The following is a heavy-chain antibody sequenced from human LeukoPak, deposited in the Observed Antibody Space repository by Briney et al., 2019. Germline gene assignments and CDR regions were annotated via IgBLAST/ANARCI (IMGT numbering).Heavy chain of an antibody. J-gene: IGHJ4*02. CDR2: IYSGGST. CDR1: GFTFSSYS. V-gene: IGHV3-53*01. Sequence: GGSLRLSCAASGFTFSSYSMNWVRQAPGKGPEWVSVIYSGGSTYYADSVKGRFTISRDDSKNTLYLQMNSLRAEDTAVYYCARGPGYWGQGTLVTVSS. CDR3: ARGPGY.